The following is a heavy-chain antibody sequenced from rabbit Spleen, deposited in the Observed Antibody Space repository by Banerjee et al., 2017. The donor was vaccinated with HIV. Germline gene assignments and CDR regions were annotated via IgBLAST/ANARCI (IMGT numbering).Heavy chain of an antibody. Sequence: QEQLVEYGGDLVQPEGSLTLTCKASGFSFSNKAVMCWVRQAPGKGLEWIACINAVTGKAVYASWAKGRFTFSKTSSTTVTLQMTSLTAADTATHFCARDTGSSFSSYGMDLRGQGTLVTVS. CDR1: GFSFSNKAV. CDR2: INAVTGKA. J-gene: IGHJ6*01. D-gene: IGHD8-1*01. CDR3: ARDTGSSFSSYGMDL. V-gene: IGHV1S45*01.